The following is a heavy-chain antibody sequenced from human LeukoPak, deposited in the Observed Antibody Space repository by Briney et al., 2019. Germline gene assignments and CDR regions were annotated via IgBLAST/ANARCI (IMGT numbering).Heavy chain of an antibody. Sequence: PGGSLRLSCAASGFTFSSYTMNWVRQAPGKGLEWVSFISTSSSYIYYADSVKGRFTISRDNAKNSLYLQMNSLRAEDTAVYYCARASYVFGSWTLWGQGTMVTVSS. CDR2: ISTSSSYI. CDR3: ARASYVFGSWTL. D-gene: IGHD6-13*01. V-gene: IGHV3-21*01. J-gene: IGHJ3*01. CDR1: GFTFSSYT.